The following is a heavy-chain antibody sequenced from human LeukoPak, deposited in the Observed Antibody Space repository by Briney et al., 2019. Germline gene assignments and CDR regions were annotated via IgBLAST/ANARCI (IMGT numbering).Heavy chain of an antibody. CDR1: GGSISSGDHY. D-gene: IGHD2-2*01. V-gene: IGHV4-30-4*01. CDR2: ITLYSDTT. J-gene: IGHJ4*02. CDR3: ARGFGYDFADY. Sequence: PSQTLSLTCSVSGGSISSGDHYWTSIRQPPGGGLEWMGFITLYSDTTSYNPSLKSRLMISIDTSKNQFSLTLTSVTAADTAVYFCARGFGYDFADYWGQGILVTVSS.